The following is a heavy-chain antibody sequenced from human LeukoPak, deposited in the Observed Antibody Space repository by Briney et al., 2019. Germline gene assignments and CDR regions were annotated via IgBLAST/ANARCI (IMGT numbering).Heavy chain of an antibody. CDR2: ISGSGGST. Sequence: GGSLRLSCAASGFTFSNYAMSWVRQAPGKGLEWVSGISGSGGSTYYADSVKGRFTISRDNSKNTLYLQMNSLRAEDTAIYYRANLPGWSRRSYYFDYWGQGTLVTVSS. CDR1: GFTFSNYA. J-gene: IGHJ4*02. D-gene: IGHD3-3*01. V-gene: IGHV3-23*01. CDR3: ANLPGWSRRSYYFDY.